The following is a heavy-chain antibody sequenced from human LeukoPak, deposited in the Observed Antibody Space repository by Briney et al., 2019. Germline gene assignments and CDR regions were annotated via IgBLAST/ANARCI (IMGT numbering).Heavy chain of an antibody. CDR2: MNPNSGNT. V-gene: IGHV1-8*01. CDR3: ARGPAGYFDY. CDR1: GYTFTSYD. D-gene: IGHD6-19*01. Sequence: ASVTVSCKASGYTFTSYDINWVRQAAGQGLEWMGWMNPNSGNTVYAQKFQGRVTMTRNTSISTAYMELSSLRSEDTAVYYCARGPAGYFDYWGQGTLVTVSS. J-gene: IGHJ4*02.